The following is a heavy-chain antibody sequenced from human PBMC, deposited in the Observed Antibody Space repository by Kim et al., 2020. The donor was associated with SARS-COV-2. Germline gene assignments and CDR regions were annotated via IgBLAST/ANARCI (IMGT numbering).Heavy chain of an antibody. CDR3: AREQSAVYICSWNDF. J-gene: IGHJ4*02. CDR1: GFTFSSYG. Sequence: GGSLRLSCAASGFTFSSYGMHWVRQAPGKGLEWVSVISYDGSNKYYADSVKGRFTISRDNSKNTLYLQMNSLRAEDTAVYYCAREQSAVYICSWNDFWGKGTLVTVSS. D-gene: IGHD6-13*01. CDR2: ISYDGSNK. V-gene: IGHV3-33*05.